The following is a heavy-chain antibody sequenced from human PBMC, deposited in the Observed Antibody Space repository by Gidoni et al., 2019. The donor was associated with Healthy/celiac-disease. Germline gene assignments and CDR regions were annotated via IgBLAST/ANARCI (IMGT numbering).Heavy chain of an antibody. D-gene: IGHD6-13*01. CDR2: IRYDGSNK. J-gene: IGHJ4*02. CDR1: GFTFSSYG. Sequence: QVQLVESGGGVVQPGGSLRLSYAASGFTFSSYGMHWVRQAPGKGLEWVAFIRYDGSNKYYADSVKGRFTISRDNSKNTLYLQMNSLRAEDTAVYYCAGSLSSSWTQIDYWGQGTLVTVSS. V-gene: IGHV3-30*02. CDR3: AGSLSSSWTQIDY.